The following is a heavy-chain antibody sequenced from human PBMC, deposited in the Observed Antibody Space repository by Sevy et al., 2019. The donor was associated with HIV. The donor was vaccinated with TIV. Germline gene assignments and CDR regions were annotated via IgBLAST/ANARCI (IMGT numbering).Heavy chain of an antibody. J-gene: IGHJ4*02. V-gene: IGHV4-59*12. CDR2: IYYSGST. CDR3: ARESIGAVGDFDY. Sequence: SETLSLTCTVSGGSISNYFWSWVRQPPGKGLEWIGFIYYSGSTNYNPSLKSRVTISVDTSKNQFSLKLSSVTAADTAVYYCARESIGAVGDFDYWGQGTLVTVSS. D-gene: IGHD6-13*01. CDR1: GGSISNYF.